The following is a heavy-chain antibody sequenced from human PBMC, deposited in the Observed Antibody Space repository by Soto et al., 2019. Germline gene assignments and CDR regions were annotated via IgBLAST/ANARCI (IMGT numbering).Heavy chain of an antibody. CDR1: GGTFSSYT. CDR2: IIPIFGTA. CDR3: ARGNHRWLQLWYFAL. V-gene: IGHV1-69*12. J-gene: IGHJ2*01. D-gene: IGHD5-12*01. Sequence: QVQLVQSGAEVKKPGSSVTVSCKASGGTFSSYTISWVRQAPGQGLEWMGGIIPIFGTANYAQKFQGSVTITADESASTAYMELSSVRSEDTAVYYCARGNHRWLQLWYFALWGRGTLVTVSS.